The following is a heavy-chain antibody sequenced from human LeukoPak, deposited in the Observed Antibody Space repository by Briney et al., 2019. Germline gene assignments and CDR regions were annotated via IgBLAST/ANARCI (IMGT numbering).Heavy chain of an antibody. CDR2: INPNSGGT. CDR3: ATGMIEMATITVDY. D-gene: IGHD5-24*01. V-gene: IGHV1-2*02. J-gene: IGHJ4*02. Sequence: ASVKISCKASGYTFTGYYMHWVRQAPGQGLEWMGWINPNSGGTNYAQKFQGRVTMTRDTSTSTVYMELSSLRSEDTAVYYCATGMIEMATITVDYWGQGTLVTVSS. CDR1: GYTFTGYY.